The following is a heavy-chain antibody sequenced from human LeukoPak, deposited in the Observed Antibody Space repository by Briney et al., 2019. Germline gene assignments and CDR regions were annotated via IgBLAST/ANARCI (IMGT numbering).Heavy chain of an antibody. Sequence: SETLSLTCAVYGGSFSGYYWSWIRQPPGKGLEWIGEINHSGSTNYNPSLKSRVTISVDTSKNQFSLKLSSVTAADTAVYYCASGYSYGSVYWGQGTLVTVPS. CDR3: ASGYSYGSVY. CDR2: INHSGST. J-gene: IGHJ4*02. V-gene: IGHV4-34*01. D-gene: IGHD5-18*01. CDR1: GGSFSGYY.